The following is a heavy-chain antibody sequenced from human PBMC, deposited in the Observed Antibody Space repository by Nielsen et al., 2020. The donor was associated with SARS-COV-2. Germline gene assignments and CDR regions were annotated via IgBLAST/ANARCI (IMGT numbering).Heavy chain of an antibody. Sequence: GESLKISCAASGFTFSSYGMHWVRQAPGKGLEWVAVISYDGSNKYYADSVKGRFTISRDNSKNTLYLQMNSLRAEDTAVYYCAREVKWELFRVFDYWGQGTLVTVSS. J-gene: IGHJ4*02. V-gene: IGHV3-30*03. CDR1: GFTFSSYG. CDR3: AREVKWELFRVFDY. CDR2: ISYDGSNK. D-gene: IGHD1-26*01.